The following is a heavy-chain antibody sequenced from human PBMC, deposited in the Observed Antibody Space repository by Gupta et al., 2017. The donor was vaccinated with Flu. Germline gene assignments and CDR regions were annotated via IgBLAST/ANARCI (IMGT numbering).Heavy chain of an antibody. V-gene: IGHV3-23*01. CDR1: GFTFSAVG. Sequence: EVQLLESGGDLAQPGGSLRLYCAASGFTFSAVGMRWVRQAPGKGLEWVSTISGGTTSYADSVKGRFTISRDTSKRTLLLQMDSLRAEDTAVYYCVKDAGYGEYAFWGQGTLVTVSS. J-gene: IGHJ1*01. CDR3: VKDAGYGEYAF. D-gene: IGHD4-17*01. CDR2: ISGGTT.